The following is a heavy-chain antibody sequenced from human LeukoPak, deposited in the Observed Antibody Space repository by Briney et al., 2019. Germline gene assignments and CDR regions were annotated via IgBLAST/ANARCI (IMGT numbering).Heavy chain of an antibody. V-gene: IGHV3-7*01. CDR2: IRQDGSEK. D-gene: IGHD1-26*01. Sequence: PGGSLRLSCAASGSTFTTYWMSWIRQAPGKGLEWVANIRQDGSEKSYVDSVKGRFTISRDNAKNSVYLQMNSLRAEDTALYYCARGGGASDYWGQGTLVTVSP. CDR3: ARGGGASDY. CDR1: GSTFTTYW. J-gene: IGHJ4*02.